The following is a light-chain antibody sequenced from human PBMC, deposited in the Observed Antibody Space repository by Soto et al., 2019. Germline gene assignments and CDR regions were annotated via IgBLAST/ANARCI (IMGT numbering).Light chain of an antibody. V-gene: IGLV2-23*01. J-gene: IGLJ1*01. CDR3: CSYAGSSTSYV. CDR1: SSDVGSYNL. CDR2: EGS. Sequence: QSFLTQPASVSGSPGQSITISCTGISSDVGSYNLVSWYQQHPGKAPKLMIYEGSKRPSGVSNRFSGSKSGNTASLTISGLQAEDEADYYCCSYAGSSTSYVFGTGTKVTVL.